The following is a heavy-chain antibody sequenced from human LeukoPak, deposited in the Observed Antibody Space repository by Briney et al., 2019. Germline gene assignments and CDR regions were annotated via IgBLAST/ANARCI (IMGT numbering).Heavy chain of an antibody. CDR3: ARPSQVGPDTGGYFDY. D-gene: IGHD2-8*02. CDR1: GFTFSSYE. V-gene: IGHV3-48*03. Sequence: GGSLRLSCAASGFTFSSYEMNWVRQAPGKGLEWISFITSSGNTKYADSVKGRFTISRDDANNLVYLQMNSLRVDDTAMYFCARPSQVGPDTGGYFDYWGQGTLVTVSS. J-gene: IGHJ4*02. CDR2: ITSSGNT.